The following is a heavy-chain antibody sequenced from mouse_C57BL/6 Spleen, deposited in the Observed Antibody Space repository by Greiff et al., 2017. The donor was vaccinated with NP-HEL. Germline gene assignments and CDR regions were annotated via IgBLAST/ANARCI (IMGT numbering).Heavy chain of an antibody. D-gene: IGHD1-1*01. V-gene: IGHV1-59*01. CDR2: IDPSDSYT. CDR1: GYTFTSYW. Sequence: QVQLQQPGAELVRPGTSVKLSCKASGYTFTSYWMHWVKQRPGQGLEWIGVIDPSDSYTNYNQKFKGKATLTVDTSSSTAYMQLSSLTSEDSAVYYCASSTVVARFDYWGQGTTLTVSS. CDR3: ASSTVVARFDY. J-gene: IGHJ2*01.